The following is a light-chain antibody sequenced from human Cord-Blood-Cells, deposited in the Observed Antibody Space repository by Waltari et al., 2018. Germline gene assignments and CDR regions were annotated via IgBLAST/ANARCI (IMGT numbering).Light chain of an antibody. V-gene: IGKV3-15*01. CDR3: QQYNNWPPWT. Sequence: EIVMTQSPATLSVSPGARATHSCRASQSVSSNLAWYQQKPGQAPRLLIYGASTRATGIPARFSGSGSGTEFTLTISSLQSEDFAVYYCQQYNNWPPWTFGQGTKVEIK. J-gene: IGKJ1*01. CDR1: QSVSSN. CDR2: GAS.